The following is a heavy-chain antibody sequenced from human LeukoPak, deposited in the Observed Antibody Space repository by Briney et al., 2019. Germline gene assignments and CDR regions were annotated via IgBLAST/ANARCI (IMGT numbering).Heavy chain of an antibody. J-gene: IGHJ3*02. CDR1: GFTFSDYY. CDR3: ARLGYCSGGSCIDAFDI. V-gene: IGHV3-11*06. Sequence: GGSLRLSCAASGFTFSDYYMSWIRQAPGKGLEWVSYISSSSYTNYADSVKGRFTISRDNAKNSLYLQMNSLRAEDTAVYYCARLGYCSGGSCIDAFDIWGQGTMVTVSS. CDR2: ISSSSYT. D-gene: IGHD2-15*01.